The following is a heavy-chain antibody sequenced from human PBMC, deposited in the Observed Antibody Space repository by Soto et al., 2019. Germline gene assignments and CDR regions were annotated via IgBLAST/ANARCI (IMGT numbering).Heavy chain of an antibody. J-gene: IGHJ4*02. Sequence: PGGSLRLSCAASGFTFSSYGMHWVRQAPGKGLEWVAVISYDGSNKYYADSVKGRFTISRDNSKNRLYLQMNSRRAEDTAVYYCAKEMYYYDSSGYNFDYWGQGTLVTVSS. CDR1: GFTFSSYG. D-gene: IGHD3-22*01. V-gene: IGHV3-30*18. CDR2: ISYDGSNK. CDR3: AKEMYYYDSSGYNFDY.